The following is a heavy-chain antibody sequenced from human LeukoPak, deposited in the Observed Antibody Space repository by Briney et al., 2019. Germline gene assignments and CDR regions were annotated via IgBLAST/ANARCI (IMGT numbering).Heavy chain of an antibody. CDR3: ARWGSDSENY. J-gene: IGHJ4*02. V-gene: IGHV1-2*02. CDR1: GYTFTGYY. Sequence: ASVKVSCKASGYTFTGYYMHWVQQAPGQGLEWMGWINPNSGGTNYAQKFQGRATMTRDTSISTAYMELSRLRSDDTAVYYCARWGSDSENYWGQGTLVTVSS. D-gene: IGHD3-16*01. CDR2: INPNSGGT.